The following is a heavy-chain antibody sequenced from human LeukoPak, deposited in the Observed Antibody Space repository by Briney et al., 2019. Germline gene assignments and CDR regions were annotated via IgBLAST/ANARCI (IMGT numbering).Heavy chain of an antibody. CDR1: GGSISSYY. D-gene: IGHD3-3*01. V-gene: IGHV4-4*07. CDR2: IYTSGST. J-gene: IGHJ6*04. CDR3: ARDGLRFLEWSPGYYYYGMDI. Sequence: SSETLSLTCTVSGGSISSYYWSWIRQPAGKGLEWIGRIYTSGSTNYNPSLKSRVTMSVDTSKNQFSLKLSSVTAADTAVYYCARDGLRFLEWSPGYYYYGMDIWGKGTTVTVSS.